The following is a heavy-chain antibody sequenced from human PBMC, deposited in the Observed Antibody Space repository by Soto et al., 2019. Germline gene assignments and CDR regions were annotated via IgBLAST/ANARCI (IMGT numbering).Heavy chain of an antibody. CDR2: IIPIFGTA. CDR3: ARDKAAAGTSYYYGMDV. Sequence: QVQLVQSGAEVKKPGSSVKVSCKASGGSFSSYAISWARQAPGQGLDRMGGIIPIFGTANYAQKFQGRVTITADESTSTAYMELSSLRSEDTAVYYCARDKAAAGTSYYYGMDVWGQGTTVTVSS. D-gene: IGHD6-13*01. J-gene: IGHJ6*02. V-gene: IGHV1-69*01. CDR1: GGSFSSYA.